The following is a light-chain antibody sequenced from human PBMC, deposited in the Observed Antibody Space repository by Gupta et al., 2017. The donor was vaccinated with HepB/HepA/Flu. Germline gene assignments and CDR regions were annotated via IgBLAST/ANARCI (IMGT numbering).Light chain of an antibody. V-gene: IGLV2-14*03. J-gene: IGLJ1*01. CDR1: TDDIGAYRF. Sequence: QSTLTQPASVSGSPGQSITISCTGTTDDIGAYRFVSWYRQFPGEAPTLLIYDVSVRPSGVSGRFSGSKSGRTASLTISGLEVEDEADYCCSSHTRSGALYVFGTGTTVTV. CDR3: SSHTRSGALYV. CDR2: DVS.